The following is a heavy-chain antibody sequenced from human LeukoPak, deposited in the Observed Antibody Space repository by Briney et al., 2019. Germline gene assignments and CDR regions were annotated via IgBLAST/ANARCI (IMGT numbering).Heavy chain of an antibody. D-gene: IGHD4-11*01. J-gene: IGHJ4*02. CDR3: AGKTDYSSFLAY. V-gene: IGHV6-1*01. CDR1: GDSVSSNSAV. Sequence: SQTLSLTCAVSGDSVSSNSAVWNWIRQSPSRGLEWLGRTYYRSKWHNEYAESVKSRISMNSDTSKNQFSLQLNSVTPEDTAEYYCAGKTDYSSFLAYWGQGTLVTVSS. CDR2: TYYRSKWHN.